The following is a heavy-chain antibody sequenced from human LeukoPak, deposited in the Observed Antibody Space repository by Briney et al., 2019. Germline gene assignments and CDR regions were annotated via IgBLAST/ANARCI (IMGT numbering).Heavy chain of an antibody. D-gene: IGHD3-10*01. CDR2: CATTGDT. V-gene: IGHV3-23*01. CDR1: RFTFSTYA. Sequence: GGSLRLSCAASRFTFSTYALGWVRQTPARGLEWVSTCATTGDTYYADSVKGRFTISRDNSENSLYLQMNALRAEDTAVYYCARRVLGAVGFFDYWGQGALVTVSS. CDR3: ARRVLGAVGFFDY. J-gene: IGHJ4*02.